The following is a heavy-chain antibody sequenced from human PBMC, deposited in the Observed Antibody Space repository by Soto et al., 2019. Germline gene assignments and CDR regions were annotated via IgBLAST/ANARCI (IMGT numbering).Heavy chain of an antibody. D-gene: IGHD1-26*01. J-gene: IGHJ5*02. V-gene: IGHV3-74*01. CDR2: INTDGSRT. CDR3: ARVATGSYKWFDP. CDR1: GFTFDYYW. Sequence: GGSLRLSCAASGFTFDYYWMHWVRQAPGKGLVWVSRINTDGSRTNYADSVKGRFTISRDNAKNTLYLQMNSLRAEDTAVYYCARVATGSYKWFDPWGQGTQVTVSS.